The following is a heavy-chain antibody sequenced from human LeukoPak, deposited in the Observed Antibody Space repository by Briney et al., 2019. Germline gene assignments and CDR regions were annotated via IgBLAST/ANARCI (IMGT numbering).Heavy chain of an antibody. D-gene: IGHD4-17*01. CDR2: IYYSGST. CDR1: GGSISSYY. V-gene: IGHV4-59*01. CDR3: ARDLGDYGDFPYSDL. J-gene: IGHJ2*01. Sequence: SETLSLTCTVSGGSISSYYWSWIRQPPGKGLEWIGYIYYSGSTNYNPSLKSRVTISVDTSKNQFSLKLSSVTAADTAVYYCARDLGDYGDFPYSDLWGRGTLVTVSS.